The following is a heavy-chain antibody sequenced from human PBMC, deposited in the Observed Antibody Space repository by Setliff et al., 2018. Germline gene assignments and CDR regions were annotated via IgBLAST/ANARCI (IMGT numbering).Heavy chain of an antibody. J-gene: IGHJ6*03. Sequence: SETLSLTCTVSGGSISSSSYYWGWIRQPPGKGLEWIGSIYYSGSTYYNPSLKSRVTISVVTSKNQFSLKLNSVTAADTAVYYCARHVVQYDFWSGYYGDYYYYMDVRGKGTTVTVSS. CDR1: GGSISSSSYY. CDR3: ARHVVQYDFWSGYYGDYYYYMDV. D-gene: IGHD3-3*01. CDR2: IYYSGST. V-gene: IGHV4-39*01.